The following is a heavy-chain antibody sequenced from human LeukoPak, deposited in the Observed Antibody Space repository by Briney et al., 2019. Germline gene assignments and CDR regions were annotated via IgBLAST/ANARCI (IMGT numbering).Heavy chain of an antibody. CDR3: ARVFRPIGPFDY. CDR1: GFTFSDYY. D-gene: IGHD1-26*01. V-gene: IGHV3-11*01. J-gene: IGHJ4*02. Sequence: GGSLRLSWAASGFTFSDYYMSWIRQAPGKGLEWLSYISNSGNTIYYADSVKGRFTISRDNAKNSLYLQMNSLRAEDTAVYYCARVFRPIGPFDYWGQGTLVTVSS. CDR2: ISNSGNTI.